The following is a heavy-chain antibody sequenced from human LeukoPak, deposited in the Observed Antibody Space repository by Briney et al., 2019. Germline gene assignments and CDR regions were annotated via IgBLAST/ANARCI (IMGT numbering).Heavy chain of an antibody. V-gene: IGHV3-23*01. CDR1: GFTFSSYA. CDR2: ISGSGGST. D-gene: IGHD3-22*01. CDR3: ARDMYYYDSSGYYYDKNFDY. J-gene: IGHJ4*02. Sequence: GGSLRLSCAASGFTFSSYAMSWVRQAPGKGLEWVSAISGSGGSTYYADSVKGRFTISRDNAKNSLYLQMNSLRAEDTAVYYCARDMYYYDSSGYYYDKNFDYWGQGTLVTVSS.